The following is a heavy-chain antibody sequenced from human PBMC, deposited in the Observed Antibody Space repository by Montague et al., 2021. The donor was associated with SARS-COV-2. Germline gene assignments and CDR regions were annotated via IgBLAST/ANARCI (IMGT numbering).Heavy chain of an antibody. J-gene: IGHJ6*02. Sequence: SETLSLTCAVYGGSFSGYYWSWIRQPPGKGLEGMGEINHSGSTNYNTSLKSRATISVDTPKNKFSLKLSSVTAADTAVYYCAWVRYYGSGTSLGMAVWGQGTPVTVSS. V-gene: IGHV4-34*01. CDR2: INHSGST. CDR1: GGSFSGYY. D-gene: IGHD3-10*01. CDR3: AWVRYYGSGTSLGMAV.